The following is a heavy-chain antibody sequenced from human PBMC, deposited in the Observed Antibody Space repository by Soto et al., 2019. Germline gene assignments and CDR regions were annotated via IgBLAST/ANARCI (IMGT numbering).Heavy chain of an antibody. V-gene: IGHV3-15*01. D-gene: IGHD3-3*02. J-gene: IGHJ4*02. CDR2: IKSKTDGGTT. CDR3: TTEELRTEHYDY. Sequence: GGSLRLSCAASGFTFSNAWMSWVRQAPGKGLEWVGRIKSKTDGGTTDYAAPVKGRFTISRDDSKNTLYLQMNSLKTEDTAVYYCTTEELRTEHYDYWGQGTLVTVSS. CDR1: GFTFSNAW.